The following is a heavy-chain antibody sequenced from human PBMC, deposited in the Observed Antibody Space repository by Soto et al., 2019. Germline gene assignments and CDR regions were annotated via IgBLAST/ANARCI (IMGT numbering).Heavy chain of an antibody. J-gene: IGHJ5*02. CDR3: ARDQSPRVEGGMVGDH. CDR1: GFTFSSHA. Sequence: EVHLLESGGALAQPGGSLRLSCAASGFTFSSHAINWVRQAPGKGLEWVSGISAGGGDRYYADSVKGRFTISRDTSNTTVHLQMNSLRVEDTAVYYCARDQSPRVEGGMVGDHWGQGTLVTVSS. CDR2: ISAGGGDR. D-gene: IGHD2-15*01. V-gene: IGHV3-23*01.